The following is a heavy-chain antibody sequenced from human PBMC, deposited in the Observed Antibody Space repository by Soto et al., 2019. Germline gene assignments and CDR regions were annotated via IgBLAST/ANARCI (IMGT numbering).Heavy chain of an antibody. CDR3: ARIIGYCRNNDCSWTFDI. J-gene: IGHJ3*02. CDR1: GDRFIYYC. CDR2: FYPGDSTS. Sequence: PVVSKKVSCKTAGDRFIYYCVAWVRKKPGKGLGWMGTFYPGDSTSTYSPSFQGQVTISVDKSISTAYLHLSSLKASDTAMYYCARIIGYCRNNDCSWTFDIWGQGTTVTVSS. V-gene: IGHV5-51*01. D-gene: IGHD2-2*03.